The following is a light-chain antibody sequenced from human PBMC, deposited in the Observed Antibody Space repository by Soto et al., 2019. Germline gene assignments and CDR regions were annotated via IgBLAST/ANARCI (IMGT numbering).Light chain of an antibody. CDR3: QQRSIWPLT. CDR1: ENLRTF. V-gene: IGKV3-11*01. Sequence: EIVLTQSPDTLSLSPGERATLSCRATENLRTFLAWYQQKAGQAPRLLIYDASNRATGIPDRFSGSGSGTDFTLTISNLEPEDSAVYYCQQRSIWPLTFGGGTKVDIK. J-gene: IGKJ4*01. CDR2: DAS.